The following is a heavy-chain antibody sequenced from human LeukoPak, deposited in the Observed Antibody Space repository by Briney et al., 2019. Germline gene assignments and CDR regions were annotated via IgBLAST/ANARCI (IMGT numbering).Heavy chain of an antibody. CDR2: NRAYSGDT. V-gene: IGHV1-18*01. CDR3: ARDRESDIVVVPAAIRWFDP. Sequence: ASVPVSCQSSGYTLTSYGISGVRQAPGRGLEWMGWNRAYSGDTNYAQKLQGRVTMTTDTSTSTAYMELRSLRSDDTAVYYCARDRESDIVVVPAAIRWFDPWGQGTLVTVSS. D-gene: IGHD2-2*02. CDR1: GYTLTSYG. J-gene: IGHJ5*02.